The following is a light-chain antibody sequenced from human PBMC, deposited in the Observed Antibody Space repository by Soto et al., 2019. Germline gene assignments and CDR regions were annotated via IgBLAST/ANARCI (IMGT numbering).Light chain of an antibody. V-gene: IGKV3-15*01. J-gene: IGKJ1*01. CDR2: GAS. Sequence: EIFLTQSPSTLSLSPGEIATLSCRASQSVSSNLAWYQQKPGQAPRLLIYGASTRATGIPARFSGSGSGTEFTLTISSLQSEDFAVYYCQQYNNWPRTFGQGTKVDIK. CDR1: QSVSSN. CDR3: QQYNNWPRT.